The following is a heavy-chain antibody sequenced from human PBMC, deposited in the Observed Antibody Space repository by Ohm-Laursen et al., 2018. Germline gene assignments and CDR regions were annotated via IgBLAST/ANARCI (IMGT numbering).Heavy chain of an antibody. CDR2: ISGSGGST. D-gene: IGHD2-2*01. V-gene: IGHV3-23*01. J-gene: IGHJ4*02. Sequence: SLRLSCAASGFTFSSYAMSWVRQAPGKGLEWVSAISGSGGSTYYADSVKGRFTISRDNSKNTLYLQMNSLRAEDTAVYYCAKSVWGYCSSTSCPPGYWGQGTLVTVSS. CDR3: AKSVWGYCSSTSCPPGY. CDR1: GFTFSSYA.